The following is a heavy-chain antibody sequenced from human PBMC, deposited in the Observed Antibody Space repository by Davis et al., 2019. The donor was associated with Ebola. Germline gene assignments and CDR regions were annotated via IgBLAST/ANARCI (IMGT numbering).Heavy chain of an antibody. D-gene: IGHD1-26*01. Sequence: SETLSLTCVASGWSFSPSQWTWIRQSPGRGLEWIGEINESGTTKSNPSLNSRVSISVDRSKNQFSLRLDSVTAADTAVYYCARGYSGWFDPWGQGTLVTVSS. J-gene: IGHJ5*02. CDR1: GWSFSPSQ. V-gene: IGHV4-34*01. CDR2: INESGTT. CDR3: ARGYSGWFDP.